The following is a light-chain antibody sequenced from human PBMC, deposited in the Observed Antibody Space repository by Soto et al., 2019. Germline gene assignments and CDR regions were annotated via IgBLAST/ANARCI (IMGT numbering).Light chain of an antibody. CDR2: STS. CDR3: QQSYSLPFT. CDR1: QSISTY. Sequence: DLHMTQSPSSLSASVGDRVTITCRASQSISTYLQWYQLKPGKAPNLLISSTSTLQSGVPSRFSGRGYATDFTLTISSLQPEDFATYYCQQSYSLPFTFGGGTKVEIK. V-gene: IGKV1-39*01. J-gene: IGKJ4*01.